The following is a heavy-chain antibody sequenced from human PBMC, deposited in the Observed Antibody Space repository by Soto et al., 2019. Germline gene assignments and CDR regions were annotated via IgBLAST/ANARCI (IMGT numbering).Heavy chain of an antibody. CDR2: IYYSVSS. CDR3: ARHNYGSGTFYPYYFDY. V-gene: IGHV4-39*01. J-gene: IGHJ4*02. CDR1: GDSIMSNTNY. Sequence: SATPSVTCSLLGDSIMSNTNYWGWIRQPPGKGLDWLGSIYYSVSSYQNPSLKSRVTMSVDTPKNQFSMTLTSVTAADTAVYFCARHNYGSGTFYPYYFDYWGQGILVTVSA. D-gene: IGHD3-10*01.